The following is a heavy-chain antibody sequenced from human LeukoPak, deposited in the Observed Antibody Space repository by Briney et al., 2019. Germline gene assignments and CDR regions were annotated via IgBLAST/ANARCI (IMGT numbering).Heavy chain of an antibody. CDR2: ISGSGGST. CDR3: ARGIDGALDY. CDR1: GFTFSSYA. D-gene: IGHD3-10*01. Sequence: PGGSLRLSCAASGFTFSSYAMSWVRQAPGKGLEWVSAISGSGGSTYYPDSVRGRFTVSRDNSKNTLFLQMTSLRAEDTAIYYCARGIDGALDYWGQGTLVTVSS. J-gene: IGHJ4*02. V-gene: IGHV3-23*01.